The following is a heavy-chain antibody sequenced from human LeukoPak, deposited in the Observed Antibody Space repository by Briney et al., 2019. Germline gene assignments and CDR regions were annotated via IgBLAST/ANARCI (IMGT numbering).Heavy chain of an antibody. D-gene: IGHD5-18*01. Sequence: PGGSLRLSCAASGFSVTSKYINWVRQAPGKGLEWVLVVESGGDTSYANSVKGRFTVSRDIFQNTLYLQMNNLRAEDTAVYHCARNLVHLWNVFDFWGLGTMVTVSS. V-gene: IGHV3-66*01. CDR1: GFSVTSKY. CDR3: ARNLVHLWNVFDF. J-gene: IGHJ3*01. CDR2: VESGGDT.